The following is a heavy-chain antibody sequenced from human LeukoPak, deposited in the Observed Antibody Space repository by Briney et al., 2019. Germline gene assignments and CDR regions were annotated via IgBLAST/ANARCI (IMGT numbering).Heavy chain of an antibody. CDR1: GFTFSNYW. V-gene: IGHV3-7*01. CDR3: ARDWSGTNGLDL. J-gene: IGHJ5*02. Sequence: PGGSLRLSCAASGFTFSNYWMSWVRQAPGKGLEWVANIRQDGGYQHYVESVKGRFTISRDNAKNSLYLQMNSLRADDTAVYYCARDWSGTNGLDLWGQGTLVTVSS. D-gene: IGHD3-3*01. CDR2: IRQDGGYQ.